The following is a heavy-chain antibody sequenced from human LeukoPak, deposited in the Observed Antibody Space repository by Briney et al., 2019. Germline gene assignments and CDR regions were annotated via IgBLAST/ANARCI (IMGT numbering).Heavy chain of an antibody. V-gene: IGHV3-23*01. J-gene: IGHJ3*02. D-gene: IGHD3-22*01. Sequence: GGSLRLSCAASGFTFSSYAMSWVRQAPGKGLEWVSAISGSGGSTYYADSVKGRFTISRDNSKNTLYLQMNSLRAEDTAVYYCAKVAPSTYYYDSSGYYRGVAFDIWGQGTMVTVSS. CDR2: ISGSGGST. CDR3: AKVAPSTYYYDSSGYYRGVAFDI. CDR1: GFTFSSYA.